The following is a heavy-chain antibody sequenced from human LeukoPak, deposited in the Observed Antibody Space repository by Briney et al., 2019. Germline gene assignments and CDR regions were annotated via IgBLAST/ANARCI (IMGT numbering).Heavy chain of an antibody. CDR1: GFTFSSYA. CDR2: ISGSGGST. D-gene: IGHD3-16*01. J-gene: IGHJ4*02. CDR3: AKGYYDYVWGSYYFDC. V-gene: IGHV3-23*01. Sequence: TGGSLRLSCAASGFTFSSYAMSWVRQAPGKGLEWVSAISGSGGSTYYADSVKGRFTISRDNSRDTLYLQMNSLRAEDTAVYYCAKGYYDYVWGSYYFDCWGQGTLVTVSS.